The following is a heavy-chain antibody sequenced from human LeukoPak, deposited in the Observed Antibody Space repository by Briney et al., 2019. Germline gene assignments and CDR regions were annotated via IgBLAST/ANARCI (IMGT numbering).Heavy chain of an antibody. CDR2: ISWNSGSI. Sequence: PGGSLRLSCAASGFTFSNYWMHWVRQAPGKGLEWVSGISWNSGSIGYADSVKGRFTISRDDAKNSLYLQMNSLRAEDTALYYCAKDGDGYIDYWGQGTLVTVSS. CDR1: GFTFSNYW. CDR3: AKDGDGYIDY. J-gene: IGHJ4*02. V-gene: IGHV3-9*01. D-gene: IGHD3-10*01.